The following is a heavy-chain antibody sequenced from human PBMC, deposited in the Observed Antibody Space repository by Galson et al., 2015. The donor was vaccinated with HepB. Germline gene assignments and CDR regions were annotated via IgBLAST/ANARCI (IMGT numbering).Heavy chain of an antibody. CDR2: ISSDASYK. D-gene: IGHD1-1*01. CDR3: TTTVRPEDFVDY. V-gene: IGHV3-30-3*02. CDR1: GFTFFQCA. Sequence: SLRLSCAASGFTFFQCAMHWVRQAPGKGLEWVSFISSDASYKHYVDSVRGRFIVSRDNSNNTLYLLMNSLKTEDTAVYYCTTTVRPEDFVDYWGQGSLVTVSS. J-gene: IGHJ4*02.